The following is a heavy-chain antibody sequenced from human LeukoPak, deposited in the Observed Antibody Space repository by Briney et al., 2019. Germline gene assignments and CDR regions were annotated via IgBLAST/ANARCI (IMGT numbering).Heavy chain of an antibody. D-gene: IGHD5-24*01. Sequence: SETLSLTCTVSGGSISSYYWSWIRQPPGKGLEWIGYIYYSGSTDYNPSLKSRVTISVDTSRNQFSLRLSSVTAADTAVYYCARDNQAEINFDYWGQGTLVTVSS. CDR3: ARDNQAEINFDY. V-gene: IGHV4-59*01. CDR1: GGSISSYY. CDR2: IYYSGST. J-gene: IGHJ4*02.